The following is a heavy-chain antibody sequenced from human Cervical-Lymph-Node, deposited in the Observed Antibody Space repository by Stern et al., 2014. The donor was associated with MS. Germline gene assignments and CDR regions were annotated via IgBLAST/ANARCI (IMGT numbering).Heavy chain of an antibody. J-gene: IGHJ4*02. Sequence: VQLVQSGAEVKKPGESLFISCKGSGYSFTSYWIGWVRQVPGKGLEWGGIVYPGDADTSYSPSLHGQVTMQAATSTSPASLHWSSRKASDTAMYYCARHSGSSWYVDYWGQGTLVTVSS. D-gene: IGHD6-13*01. CDR1: GYSFTSYW. V-gene: IGHV5-51*01. CDR2: VYPGDADT. CDR3: ARHSGSSWYVDY.